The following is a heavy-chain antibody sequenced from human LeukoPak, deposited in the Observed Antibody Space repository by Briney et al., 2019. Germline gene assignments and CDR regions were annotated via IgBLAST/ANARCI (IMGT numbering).Heavy chain of an antibody. J-gene: IGHJ4*02. D-gene: IGHD3-10*01. Sequence: SETLSLTCAVYGGSFSGYYWGWIRQPPGKVLEWIGSTYYSGSTYYNPSLKSRVTISVDTSKNQFSLKLSSVTAADTAVYYCARTRYYYNSRSYGAPYYFDYWGQGTLVTVSS. V-gene: IGHV4-39*01. CDR2: TYYSGST. CDR3: ARTRYYYNSRSYGAPYYFDY. CDR1: GGSFSGYY.